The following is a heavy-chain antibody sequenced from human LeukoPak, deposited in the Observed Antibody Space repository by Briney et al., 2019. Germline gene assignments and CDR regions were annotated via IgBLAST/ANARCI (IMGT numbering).Heavy chain of an antibody. CDR2: ISAYSGNT. CDR1: GYTFTSYG. D-gene: IGHD3-10*01. J-gene: IGHJ4*02. CDR3: ARRMYYYGSGSYYNQRPTSYFDY. Sequence: ASVKVSCKASGYTFTSYGISWVRQAPGQGLEWMGWISAYSGNTNYAQKLQGGVTMTTDTSTSTAYMELRSLRSDDTAVYYCARRMYYYGSGSYYNQRPTSYFDYWGQGTLVTVSS. V-gene: IGHV1-18*01.